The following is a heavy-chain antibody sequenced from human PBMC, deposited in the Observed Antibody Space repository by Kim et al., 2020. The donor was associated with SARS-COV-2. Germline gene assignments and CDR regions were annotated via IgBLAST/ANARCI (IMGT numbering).Heavy chain of an antibody. CDR3: AKHGLPPAGRTHDY. D-gene: IGHD6-13*01. Sequence: GGSLRLSCAASGFPFSSCAMSWVRQAPGKGLEWVSAISSGSDDIRYADSVEGRFTISRDDSKNMLFLQMNSLRGEDAAVYYCAKHGLPPAGRTHDYWGQGILVTVSS. CDR1: GFPFSSCA. CDR2: ISSGSDDI. V-gene: IGHV3-23*01. J-gene: IGHJ4*02.